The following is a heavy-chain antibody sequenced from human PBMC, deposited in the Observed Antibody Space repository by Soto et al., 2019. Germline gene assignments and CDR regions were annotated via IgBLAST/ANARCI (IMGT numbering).Heavy chain of an antibody. D-gene: IGHD2-21*02. Sequence: QVQLQESGPGLVKPSQTLSLTCTVSGGSINSGDYFWSWIRQPPGKGLEWIGYIYYSGSTYYNPSLQGQLPHTIDTANNPFPPELGPVNAADTAVYYWARPWGGFVVVTVEPRHAFDIWGQGTMVTVSS. CDR2: IYYSGST. CDR3: ARPWGGFVVVTVEPRHAFDI. V-gene: IGHV4-30-4*01. J-gene: IGHJ3*02. CDR1: GGSINSGDYF.